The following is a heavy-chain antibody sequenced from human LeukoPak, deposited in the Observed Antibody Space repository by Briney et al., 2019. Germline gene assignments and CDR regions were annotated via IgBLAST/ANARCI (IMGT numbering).Heavy chain of an antibody. J-gene: IGHJ4*02. D-gene: IGHD6-13*01. CDR2: ISAYNGNT. CDR3: ARVGSIAAAVYYFDY. CDR1: GYTFTSYG. V-gene: IGHV1-18*01. Sequence: GASVKVSCKASGYTFTSYGISWVRQAPGQGLEWMGWISAYNGNTNYAQKLQGRATMTTDTSTSTAYMELRSLRSDDTAVYYCARVGSIAAAVYYFDYWGQGTLVTVSS.